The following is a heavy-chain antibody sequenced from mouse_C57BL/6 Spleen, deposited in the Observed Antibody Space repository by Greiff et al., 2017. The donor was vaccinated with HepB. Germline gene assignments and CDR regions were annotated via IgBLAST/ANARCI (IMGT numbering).Heavy chain of an antibody. J-gene: IGHJ4*01. CDR1: GYTFTSYW. Sequence: QVQLQQPGAELVKPGASVKLSCKASGYTFTSYWMHWVKQRPGQGLEWIGMIHPNSGSTNYNEKFKSKATLTVDKSSSTAYMQLSSLTSEDSAVYYCARSPFGYGGSYVGAMDYWGQGTSVTVSS. CDR3: ARSPFGYGGSYVGAMDY. D-gene: IGHD1-1*01. V-gene: IGHV1-64*01. CDR2: IHPNSGST.